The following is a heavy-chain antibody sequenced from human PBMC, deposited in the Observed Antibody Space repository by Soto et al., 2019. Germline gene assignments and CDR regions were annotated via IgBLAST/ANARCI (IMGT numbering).Heavy chain of an antibody. Sequence: EVQVVESGGGLVQPGRSLRLSCAASGFSFDDYAMHWVRQAPGKGLEWVSGISWNRGTIGYADSVKGRFTISRDNAKNSLYLQMNSLRAEETALYYCAKSPGGTANGMGVWGQGTTVTVSS. V-gene: IGHV3-9*01. CDR3: AKSPGGTANGMGV. D-gene: IGHD6-25*01. CDR2: ISWNRGTI. CDR1: GFSFDDYA. J-gene: IGHJ6*02.